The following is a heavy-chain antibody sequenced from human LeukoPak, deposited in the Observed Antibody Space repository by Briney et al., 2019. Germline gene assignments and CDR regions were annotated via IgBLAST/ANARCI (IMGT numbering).Heavy chain of an antibody. CDR3: AKYQRQWLPKGGFDY. D-gene: IGHD6-19*01. CDR1: GFTFSSYG. Sequence: PGGTLRLSCAASGFTFSSYGMHWVRQAPGTGLEWVAVISYDGNNKYYADSVKGRFTISRDNSKNTLYLQMDNLRAEDTAVYYCAKYQRQWLPKGGFDYWGQGTLVTVSS. V-gene: IGHV3-30*18. CDR2: ISYDGNNK. J-gene: IGHJ4*02.